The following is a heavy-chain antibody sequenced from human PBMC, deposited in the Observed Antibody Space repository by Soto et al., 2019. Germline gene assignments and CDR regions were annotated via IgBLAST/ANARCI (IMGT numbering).Heavy chain of an antibody. V-gene: IGHV4-59*08. Sequence: SETLSLTCTVSGGSISSYYWSWIRQPPGKGMEWVGYIYYSGSTNYDPSLKSRVTISVDTSKNHFSLKLSFVTAADTAVYYCALHAVVAAINYNWFDPWGQGTLVTVSS. CDR1: GGSISSYY. CDR2: IYYSGST. D-gene: IGHD2-15*01. CDR3: ALHAVVAAINYNWFDP. J-gene: IGHJ5*02.